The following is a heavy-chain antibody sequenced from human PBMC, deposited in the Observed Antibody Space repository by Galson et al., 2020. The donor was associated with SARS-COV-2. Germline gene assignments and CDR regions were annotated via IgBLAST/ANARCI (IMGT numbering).Heavy chain of an antibody. CDR3: ARMDYDSSGPQYYYYGMDV. Sequence: ASVKVSCQATGYTFTSYRIHWLRQAPGQGLEWMGWNSHYNGNKNYAQKLQGRVTMTTDTSTSTAYMELRSLRSDDTAVYYCARMDYDSSGPQYYYYGMDVWGQGTTVTVSS. CDR1: GYTFTSYR. D-gene: IGHD3-22*01. J-gene: IGHJ6*02. V-gene: IGHV1-18*04. CDR2: NSHYNGNK.